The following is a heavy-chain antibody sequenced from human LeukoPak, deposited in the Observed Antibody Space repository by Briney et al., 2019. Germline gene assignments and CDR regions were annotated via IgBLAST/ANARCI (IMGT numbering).Heavy chain of an antibody. Sequence: GGALQISCKGSGYRFTSYWIGWVRQMPGKGLEGMGIIYPGDSDTRYSPSFQGQVTISPDKSINTAYLQWSSLKASDTAMYYCARHRYGGYGDPFDIWGQGTMVTVSS. CDR3: ARHRYGGYGDPFDI. CDR1: GYRFTSYW. J-gene: IGHJ3*02. D-gene: IGHD5-12*01. V-gene: IGHV5-51*01. CDR2: IYPGDSDT.